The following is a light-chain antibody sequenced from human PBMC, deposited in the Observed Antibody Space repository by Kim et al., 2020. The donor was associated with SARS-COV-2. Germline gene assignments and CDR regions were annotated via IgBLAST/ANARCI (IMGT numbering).Light chain of an antibody. CDR3: QVWDSSGDHPVI. V-gene: IGLV3-21*02. CDR2: SNV. CDR1: NIGSKS. J-gene: IGLJ2*01. Sequence: PGQTGTITCGGSNIGSKSVHWYHQKPGQAPVLVVHSNVARPSGFPERFPCSTSGNTATLTIGRVEAGDEGDYYCQVWDSSGDHPVIFGGGTQLTVL.